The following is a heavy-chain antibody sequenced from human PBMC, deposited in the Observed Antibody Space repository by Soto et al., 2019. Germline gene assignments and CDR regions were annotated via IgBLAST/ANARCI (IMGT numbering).Heavy chain of an antibody. CDR1: GFTFSSYA. D-gene: IGHD6-25*01. CDR3: AKGGQRRGGGYFDY. CDR2: ISGSGGST. J-gene: IGHJ4*02. Sequence: EVQLLESGGGLVQPGGSLRLSCAASGFTFSSYAMSWVRQAPGKGLEWVSGISGSGGSTYYADSVKGRFTISRDNSKNPLYLQMNSRGAEDTALYYWAKGGQRRGGGYFDYWGQGTLVTVSS. V-gene: IGHV3-23*01.